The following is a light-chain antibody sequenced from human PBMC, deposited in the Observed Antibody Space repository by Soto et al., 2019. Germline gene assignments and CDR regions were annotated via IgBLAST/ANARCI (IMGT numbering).Light chain of an antibody. CDR3: QQYNSYPWT. J-gene: IGKJ1*01. V-gene: IGKV1-13*02. Sequence: AIEVTQSTSSLSASVGDTVTITCRASQGILKDLAWFQQRPGKAPKLLIYGASGLQSGVPSRFSGSGSGTEFTLTISSLQPDDFATYYCQQYNSYPWTFGQGTKVDI. CDR2: GAS. CDR1: QGILKD.